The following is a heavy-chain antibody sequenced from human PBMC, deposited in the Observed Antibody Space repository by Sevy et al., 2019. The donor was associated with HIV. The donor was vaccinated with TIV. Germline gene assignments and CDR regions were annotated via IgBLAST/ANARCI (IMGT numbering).Heavy chain of an antibody. V-gene: IGHV4-59*01. CDR2: IYYSGST. Sequence: SETLSLTCTVSGGSISSYYWSWIRQPPGKGLEWIGYIYYSGSTNYNPSLKSRVTISVDTSKNQFSLKLSSVTAADTAVYYCAREGGYDLNWFDPWGQGTLVTVSS. CDR3: AREGGYDLNWFDP. CDR1: GGSISSYY. D-gene: IGHD5-12*01. J-gene: IGHJ5*02.